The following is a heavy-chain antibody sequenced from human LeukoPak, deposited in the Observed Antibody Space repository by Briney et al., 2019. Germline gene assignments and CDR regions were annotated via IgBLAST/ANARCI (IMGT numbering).Heavy chain of an antibody. D-gene: IGHD1-26*01. J-gene: IGHJ5*02. V-gene: IGHV3-48*01. CDR2: ISSSSSTI. CDR3: AKTIADSGKNWFDP. CDR1: GFTFSSYG. Sequence: GGSLRLSCAASGFTFSSYGMTWVRQAPGKGLEWVSYISSSSSTIYYADSVKGRFTISRDNAKNSLYLQLNSLRAEDTAVYYCAKTIADSGKNWFDPWGQGTLVTVSS.